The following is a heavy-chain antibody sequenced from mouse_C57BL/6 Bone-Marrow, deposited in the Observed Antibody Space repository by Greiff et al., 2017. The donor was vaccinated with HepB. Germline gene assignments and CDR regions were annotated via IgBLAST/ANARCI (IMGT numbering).Heavy chain of an antibody. Sequence: QVQLKQSGAELVRPGASVKLSCKASGYTFTDYYINWVKQRPGQGLEWIARIYPGSGNTYYNEKFKGKATLTAEKSSSTAYMQLSSLTSEDSAVYFCARSDYGYETFAYWGQGTLVTVSA. J-gene: IGHJ3*01. D-gene: IGHD2-2*01. CDR2: IYPGSGNT. V-gene: IGHV1-76*01. CDR3: ARSDYGYETFAY. CDR1: GYTFTDYY.